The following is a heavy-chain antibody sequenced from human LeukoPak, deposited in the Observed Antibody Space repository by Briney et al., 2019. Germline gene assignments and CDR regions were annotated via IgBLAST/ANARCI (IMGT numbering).Heavy chain of an antibody. V-gene: IGHV3-30*18. Sequence: GGSLRLSCAASRFTFSSYGMHWVRQAPGKGLEWVAVISYDGSNKYYADSVKGRFTISRDNSKNTLYLQMNSLRAEDTAVYYCAKRYGDLDYWGQGTLVTVSS. CDR3: AKRYGDLDY. CDR2: ISYDGSNK. D-gene: IGHD4-17*01. J-gene: IGHJ4*02. CDR1: RFTFSSYG.